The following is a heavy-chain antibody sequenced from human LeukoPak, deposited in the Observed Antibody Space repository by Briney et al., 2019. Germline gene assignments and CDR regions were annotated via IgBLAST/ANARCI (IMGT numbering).Heavy chain of an antibody. CDR2: ISYDGSNA. V-gene: IGHV3-30*04. Sequence: PGGSLRLSCSASGFAFSSAAMHWVRQAPGRGLELLAVISYDGSNADHAESVRGRFTISRDNAKNTLFLQMNSLRPEDTAVYYCARDLVYSSGWFAGELDHWGLGTLVIVSS. J-gene: IGHJ4*02. D-gene: IGHD6-13*01. CDR3: ARDLVYSSGWFAGELDH. CDR1: GFAFSSAA.